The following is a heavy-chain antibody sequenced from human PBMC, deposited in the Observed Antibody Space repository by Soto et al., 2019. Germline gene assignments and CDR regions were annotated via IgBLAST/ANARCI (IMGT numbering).Heavy chain of an antibody. CDR3: AREYYYDSSGYDYYYGMDV. V-gene: IGHV1-69*04. CDR2: IIPILGIA. J-gene: IGHJ6*02. Sequence: SVKVSCKASGGTFSSYTISWVRQAPGQGLEWMGRIIPILGIANYAQKFQGRVTITADKSTSTAYMELSSLRSEDTAVYYCAREYYYDSSGYDYYYGMDVWGQGTTVTVSS. CDR1: GGTFSSYT. D-gene: IGHD3-22*01.